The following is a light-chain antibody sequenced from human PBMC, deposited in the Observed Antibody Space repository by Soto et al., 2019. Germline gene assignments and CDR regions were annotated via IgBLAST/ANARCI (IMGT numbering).Light chain of an antibody. CDR2: GAS. Sequence: EIIVTHSAATLAVSPCERATHSFRASQSVSSNLAWYQQKPGQAPRLLIYGASTRATGIPARFSGSGSGTEFTLTISSLQSEDFAVYYCQHYNNWPITFGQGTRLEIK. J-gene: IGKJ5*01. V-gene: IGKV3-15*01. CDR3: QHYNNWPIT. CDR1: QSVSSN.